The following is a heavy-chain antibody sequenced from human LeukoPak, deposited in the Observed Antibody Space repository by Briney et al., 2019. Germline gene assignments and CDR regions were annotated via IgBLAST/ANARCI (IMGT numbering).Heavy chain of an antibody. D-gene: IGHD6-19*01. Sequence: SVKLSCKASGGTFSSYAISWVRQAPGQGLEWMGRIIPIFGTANYAQKFQGRVTIPTDESTSTAYMELSSLRSEDTAVYYCAGDRPPRSARASNIAVAVWDAFYIWGQGTMVTVSS. CDR3: AGDRPPRSARASNIAVAVWDAFYI. J-gene: IGHJ3*02. V-gene: IGHV1-69*05. CDR2: IIPIFGTA. CDR1: GGTFSSYA.